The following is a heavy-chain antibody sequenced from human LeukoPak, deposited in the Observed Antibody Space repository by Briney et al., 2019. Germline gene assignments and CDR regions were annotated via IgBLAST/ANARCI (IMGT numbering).Heavy chain of an antibody. V-gene: IGHV1-18*01. CDR3: SREGRYFDWLLVDY. Sequence: ASVNVSCKASGYTFTSYGISWVRQAPGQGLEWMGWISAYNGNTNYAQKLQGRVTMTTDTSTSTAYMELRSLRSDDTAVYYWSREGRYFDWLLVDYWGQGTLVTVSS. CDR1: GYTFTSYG. D-gene: IGHD3-9*01. J-gene: IGHJ4*02. CDR2: ISAYNGNT.